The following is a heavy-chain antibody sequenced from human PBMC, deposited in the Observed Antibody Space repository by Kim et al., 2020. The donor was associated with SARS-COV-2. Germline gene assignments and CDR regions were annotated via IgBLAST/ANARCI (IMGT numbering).Heavy chain of an antibody. J-gene: IGHJ2*01. CDR1: GGSISSYY. CDR3: ARDPRMSGADWDFVI. CDR2: IYYSGST. D-gene: IGHD3-10*01. V-gene: IGHV4-59*13. Sequence: SETLSLTCTVSGGSISSYYWSWIRQPPGKGLELIGFIYYSGSTNYNPSLKSRVTISVDTSKNQFSLKLSSVTAADTAVYYCARDPRMSGADWDFVIWGRG.